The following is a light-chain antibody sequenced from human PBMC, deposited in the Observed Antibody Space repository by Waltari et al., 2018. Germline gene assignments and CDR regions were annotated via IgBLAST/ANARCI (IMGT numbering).Light chain of an antibody. J-gene: IGKJ2*01. CDR1: QSVSTY. CDR2: DAS. V-gene: IGKV3-11*01. CDR3: QQRGNWPSGYT. Sequence: EIVLTQSPATLSLSPGERATLSCRASQSVSTYLTWYHQKPGQAPRLPIYDASRRATGIPARFSGSGSVTDFTLTISSLAPEDFAVYYCQQRGNWPSGYTFGQGTKLEIK.